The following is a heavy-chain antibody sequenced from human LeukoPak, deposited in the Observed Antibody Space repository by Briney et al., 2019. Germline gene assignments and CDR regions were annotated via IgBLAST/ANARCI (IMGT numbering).Heavy chain of an antibody. D-gene: IGHD2-2*01. V-gene: IGHV3-74*01. CDR3: ARGKSYCSSACVGDY. CDR2: INSDGSSI. CDR1: GFTFSSYW. J-gene: IGHJ4*02. Sequence: PGGSLRLPCAASGFTFSSYWMHWVRQAPGKGLVWVSRINSDGSSITYADSVKGRFTISRDNAKNTLYLQMNSLRTEDTAVYYCARGKSYCSSACVGDYWGQGTLVTVSS.